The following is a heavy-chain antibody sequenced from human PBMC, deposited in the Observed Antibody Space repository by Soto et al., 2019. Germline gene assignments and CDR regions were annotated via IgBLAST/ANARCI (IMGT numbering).Heavy chain of an antibody. V-gene: IGHV3-21*01. D-gene: IGHD3-10*01. CDR1: GFTFSSYS. Sequence: EVQLVESGGGLVKPGGSLRLSCAASGFTFSSYSMNWVRQAPGKGLEWVSSISSSSSYIYYADSVKGRFTISRDNAKNSMYLQMNSLRVEDTAVYYCARPYYGSGSYYSYYDYGMDVWGQGTTVTVSS. J-gene: IGHJ6*02. CDR2: ISSSSSYI. CDR3: ARPYYGSGSYYSYYDYGMDV.